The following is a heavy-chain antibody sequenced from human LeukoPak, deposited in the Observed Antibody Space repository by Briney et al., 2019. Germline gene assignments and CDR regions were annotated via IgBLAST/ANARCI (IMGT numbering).Heavy chain of an antibody. CDR1: GGTFSSYA. V-gene: IGHV1-69*13. J-gene: IGHJ4*02. CDR2: IIPIFGTA. CDR3: ARGSELSYDFWSGYHGSY. D-gene: IGHD3-3*01. Sequence: SVKVSCKASGGTFSSYAISWVRQAPGQGLEWMGGIIPIFGTANYAQKFQGRVTITADESTSTAYMELSSLRSEDTAMYYCARGSELSYDFWSGYHGSYWGQGTLVTVSS.